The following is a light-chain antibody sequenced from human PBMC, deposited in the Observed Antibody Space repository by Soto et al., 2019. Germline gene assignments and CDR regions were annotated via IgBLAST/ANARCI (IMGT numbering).Light chain of an antibody. CDR3: SSYGGSNNFYV. J-gene: IGLJ1*01. Sequence: QSVLTQPPSSSVSPGRSVTISCTGTSSDIGGYKYVSWYQQHPGRAPKLMIYEVSKRPSGVPDRFSGSKSGNTASLTVSGLQAEDEADYYCSSYGGSNNFYVFGTGTKVTVL. CDR1: SSDIGGYKY. V-gene: IGLV2-8*01. CDR2: EVS.